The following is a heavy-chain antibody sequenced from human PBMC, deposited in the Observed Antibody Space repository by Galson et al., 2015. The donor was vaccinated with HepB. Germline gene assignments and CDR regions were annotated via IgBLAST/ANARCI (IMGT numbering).Heavy chain of an antibody. CDR3: ARDHRACSSTSCYDYWYFDL. J-gene: IGHJ2*01. CDR1: GFTFSSYW. Sequence: SLRLSCAASGFTFSSYWMSWVRQAPGKGLEWVANIKQDGSEKYYVDSVKGRFTISRDNAKNSLYLQMNSLRAEDTAVYYCARDHRACSSTSCYDYWYFDLWGRGTLVTVSS. D-gene: IGHD2-2*01. CDR2: IKQDGSEK. V-gene: IGHV3-7*03.